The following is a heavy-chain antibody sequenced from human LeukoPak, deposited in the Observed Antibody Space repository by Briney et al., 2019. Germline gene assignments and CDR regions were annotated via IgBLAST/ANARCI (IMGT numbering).Heavy chain of an antibody. D-gene: IGHD6-19*01. CDR2: ISGHSGDT. Sequence: ASVKVSCKTSGYSFNTYGITWVRHGPGQGLEWMGWISGHSGDTQYARKFQGRVTLTTDSSTNTAYMDLRALKSDDTAVYYCLRDASGWFLGVQEFHFWGQGTLVIVSS. J-gene: IGHJ4*02. CDR3: LRDASGWFLGVQEFHF. V-gene: IGHV1-18*01. CDR1: GYSFNTYG.